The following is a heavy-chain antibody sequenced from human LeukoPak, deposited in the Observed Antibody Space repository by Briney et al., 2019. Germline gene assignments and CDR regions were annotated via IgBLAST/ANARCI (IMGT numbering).Heavy chain of an antibody. CDR3: AKAGTMIVVPRYAFDI. CDR2: ISAYNGNT. Sequence: GASVKVSCKASGYTFTSYGISWVRQAPGQGLEWMGWISAYNGNTNYAQKLQGRVTMTTDTSTSTAYMELRSLRSDDTAVYYCAKAGTMIVVPRYAFDIWGQGTMVIVPS. V-gene: IGHV1-18*01. J-gene: IGHJ3*02. CDR1: GYTFTSYG. D-gene: IGHD3-22*01.